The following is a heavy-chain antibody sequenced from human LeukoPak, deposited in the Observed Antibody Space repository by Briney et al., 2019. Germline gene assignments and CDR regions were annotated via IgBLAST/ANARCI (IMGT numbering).Heavy chain of an antibody. CDR1: GFTFSSYA. Sequence: GGSVSLSCAASGFTFSSYAMHWVRQAPGKGLEWVAVMSYDGSNKYYADSVKGRFTISRDNSKNTLYLQMNSLRAEDTAVYYCARESLLGYCSGGSCYDYGMDVWGQGTTVTVSS. V-gene: IGHV3-30-3*01. D-gene: IGHD2-15*01. CDR3: ARESLLGYCSGGSCYDYGMDV. J-gene: IGHJ6*02. CDR2: MSYDGSNK.